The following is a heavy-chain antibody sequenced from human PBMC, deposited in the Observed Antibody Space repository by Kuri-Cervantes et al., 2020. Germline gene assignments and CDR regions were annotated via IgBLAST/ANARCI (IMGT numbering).Heavy chain of an antibody. CDR2: ISWNSNCI. J-gene: IGHJ6*03. V-gene: IGHV3-9*01. CDR3: ARVTSGDYGDRYYYYYMDV. Sequence: GGSLRLSCAASGFTFDDYAMHWVRQAPGKGLGWVSGISWNSNCIGYADSVKGRFTISRDNAKNSLYLQMNSLRAEDTAVYYCARVTSGDYGDRYYYYYMDVWGKGTTVTVSS. D-gene: IGHD4-17*01. CDR1: GFTFDDYA.